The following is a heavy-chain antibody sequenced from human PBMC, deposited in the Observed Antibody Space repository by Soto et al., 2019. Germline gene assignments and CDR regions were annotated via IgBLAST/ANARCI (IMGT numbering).Heavy chain of an antibody. J-gene: IGHJ4*02. Sequence: GGSLRLSCAASGFTFSSYWMSWVRQAPGKGLEWVANIKQDGSEKYYVDSVKGRFTISRDNAKNSLYLQMNSLRAEDTAVYYCARALYAPEGYFDYWGQGTLVTVSS. CDR1: GFTFSSYW. CDR3: ARALYAPEGYFDY. V-gene: IGHV3-7*01. D-gene: IGHD2-2*01. CDR2: IKQDGSEK.